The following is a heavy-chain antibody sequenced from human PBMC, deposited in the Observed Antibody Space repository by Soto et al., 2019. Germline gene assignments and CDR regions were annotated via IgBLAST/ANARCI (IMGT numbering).Heavy chain of an antibody. CDR3: EKGDTRDS. D-gene: IGHD3-16*01. Sequence: EVQLVESGGGLVQPGRSLRLSCAASGFTLDDYAMHWVREAPGKGLEWVSGISWNSGSIGYAGSVKGRFTISRNNANNVVNLKMNSRRAENTAFNTCEKGDTRDSWGQGTLVTVSS. CDR2: ISWNSGSI. V-gene: IGHV3-9*01. J-gene: IGHJ4*02. CDR1: GFTLDDYA.